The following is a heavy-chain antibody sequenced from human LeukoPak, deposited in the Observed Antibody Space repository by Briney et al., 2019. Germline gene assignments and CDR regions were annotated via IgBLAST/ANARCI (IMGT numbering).Heavy chain of an antibody. Sequence: GESLKISCNGSGYSFPSYWIGWVRQMPGKGLEWMGIIYPDDSRARYNPSFQGRVTISADKSISTAYLQWSSLKASDTGIYYCARQSWKNPLRLRGESDFDHWGQGTLVTVSS. D-gene: IGHD5-12*01. J-gene: IGHJ4*02. CDR3: ARQSWKNPLRLRGESDFDH. CDR2: IYPDDSRA. V-gene: IGHV5-51*01. CDR1: GYSFPSYW.